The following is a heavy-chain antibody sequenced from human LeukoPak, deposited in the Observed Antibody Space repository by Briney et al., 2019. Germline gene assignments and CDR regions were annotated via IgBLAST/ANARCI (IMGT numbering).Heavy chain of an antibody. J-gene: IGHJ4*02. D-gene: IGHD3-9*01. CDR3: TTWNYDILTGYSI. CDR2: IKSKTHGGTT. CDR1: GFSFKNVW. Sequence: GGSRRLSCAASGFSFKNVWMSWVRQAPGKGLEWVGRIKSKTHGGTTDYAAAVKGRFTISRDDSKSTLYLQMNSLKTEDTALYYCTTWNYDILTGYSIWGQGTLVTVSS. V-gene: IGHV3-15*01.